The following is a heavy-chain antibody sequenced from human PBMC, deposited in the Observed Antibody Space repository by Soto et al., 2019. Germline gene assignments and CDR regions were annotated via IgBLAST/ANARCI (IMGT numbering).Heavy chain of an antibody. J-gene: IGHJ4*02. CDR3: PTVYYNITFPFDH. Sequence: PGGSLRLSCVASGFGFSSVYMNWVRQAPGRGLEWVGRIRSQTAGGAADYAGPVKGRFTISRDDSTHTVYLQMRGLKTEDTAVYYFPTVYYNITFPFDHWGQEPPAPVPS. V-gene: IGHV3-15*07. CDR2: IRSQTAGGAA. D-gene: IGHD3-9*01. CDR1: GFGFSSVY.